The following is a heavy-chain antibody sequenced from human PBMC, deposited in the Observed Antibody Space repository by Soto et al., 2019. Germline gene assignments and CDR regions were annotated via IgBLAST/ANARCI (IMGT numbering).Heavy chain of an antibody. Sequence: PSETLSLTCTVSGGSISSYYWSWVRQAPGKGLEWVSVIYSGGSAYYADSVKGRFTISRDNSKNTLYLQMNSLRAEDTAVYYCARHGYSYGGGYFDYWGQGTLVTVSS. D-gene: IGHD5-18*01. CDR1: GGSISSYY. J-gene: IGHJ4*02. CDR2: IYSGGSA. CDR3: ARHGYSYGGGYFDY. V-gene: IGHV3-66*04.